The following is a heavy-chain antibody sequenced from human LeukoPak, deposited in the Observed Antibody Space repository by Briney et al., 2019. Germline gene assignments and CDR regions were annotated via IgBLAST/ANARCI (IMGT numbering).Heavy chain of an antibody. J-gene: IGHJ4*02. CDR3: AKDPASYYYDSSGYYYGG. CDR2: IRYDGSNK. CDR1: GFTFSSYA. V-gene: IGHV3-30*02. Sequence: GGSLRLSCAASGFTFSSYAMHWVRQAPGKELEWMAFIRYDGSNKYYADSVKGRFTISRDNSKNTLYLQMNSLRAEDTAVYYCAKDPASYYYDSSGYYYGGWGQGTLVTVSS. D-gene: IGHD3-22*01.